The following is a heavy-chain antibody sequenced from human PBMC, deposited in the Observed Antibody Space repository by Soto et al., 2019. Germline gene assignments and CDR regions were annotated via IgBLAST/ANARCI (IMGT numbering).Heavy chain of an antibody. CDR2: IYSGGST. V-gene: IGHV3-53*01. J-gene: IGHJ6*02. CDR1: GFSISSKY. Sequence: PGGSLILSCAASGFSISSKYVSWVRQAPGKGLEWVSVIYSGGSTYYAASVKGRFTISRDNSKNTLYLQMNSLRAEDTAVYYCARVSMVRGVGYYYYGMDVWGQGTTVTVSS. CDR3: ARVSMVRGVGYYYYGMDV. D-gene: IGHD3-10*01.